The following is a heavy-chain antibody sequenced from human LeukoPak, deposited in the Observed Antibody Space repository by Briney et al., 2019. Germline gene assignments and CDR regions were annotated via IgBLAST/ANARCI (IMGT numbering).Heavy chain of an antibody. CDR3: AQLRSFYFDP. D-gene: IGHD4-17*01. V-gene: IGHV4-61*02. CDR2: IYSSGST. J-gene: IGHJ5*02. CDR1: GASTNSVNYY. Sequence: PSQTLSLTCTVSGASTNSVNYYWTWVRQPAGKGLEWIGRIYSSGSTSYNPSLKSRVTISLNMSKHQFSLQLSSVTAADTAVYYCAQLRSFYFDPWGRGTLVIVSS.